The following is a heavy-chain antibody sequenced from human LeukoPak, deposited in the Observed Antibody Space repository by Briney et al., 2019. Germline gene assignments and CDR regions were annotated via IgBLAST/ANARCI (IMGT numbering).Heavy chain of an antibody. Sequence: PGGSLRLSCAGSGFTFSSHAMTWVRQAPGKGLEWVSTVRVVGGSTDYADSVKGRFTISRDNSKTTVYLQMNSLRAEDTAVYYCAKEAMVRGCNWFDPWGQGSLVPVSS. CDR2: VRVVGGST. J-gene: IGHJ5*02. V-gene: IGHV3-23*01. D-gene: IGHD3-10*01. CDR3: AKEAMVRGCNWFDP. CDR1: GFTFSSHA.